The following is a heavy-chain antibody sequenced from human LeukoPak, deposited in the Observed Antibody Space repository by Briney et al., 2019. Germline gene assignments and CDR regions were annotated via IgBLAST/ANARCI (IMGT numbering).Heavy chain of an antibody. V-gene: IGHV3-30-3*01. D-gene: IGHD3-22*01. CDR2: ISYDGSNK. J-gene: IGHJ6*02. Sequence: GGSLRLSCTASGFTFGDYAMSWVRQAPGKGLEWVAVISYDGSNKYYADSVKGRFTISRDNSKNTLYLQMNSLRAEDTAVYYCARTLVVVMYYGMDVWGQGTTVTVSS. CDR3: ARTLVVVMYYGMDV. CDR1: GFTFGDYA.